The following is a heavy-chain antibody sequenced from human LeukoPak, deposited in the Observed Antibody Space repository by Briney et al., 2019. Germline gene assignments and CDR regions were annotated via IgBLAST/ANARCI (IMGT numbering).Heavy chain of an antibody. CDR1: GYMFSRYN. CDR3: ARDIDGGGYLTPFDY. J-gene: IGHJ4*02. Sequence: GASVKVSCKASGYMFSRYNIHWVRQAPGQGLEWMGTYNPRGGSTSYAPNLQGRVTMTSDTSTTTVYMEVSSLRTTDTGVYYCARDIDGGGYLTPFDYWGQGTLVTVPS. CDR2: YNPRGGST. V-gene: IGHV1-46*01. D-gene: IGHD3-22*01.